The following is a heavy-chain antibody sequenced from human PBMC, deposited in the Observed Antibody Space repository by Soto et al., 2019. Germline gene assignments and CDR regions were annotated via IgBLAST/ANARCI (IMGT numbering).Heavy chain of an antibody. J-gene: IGHJ6*02. D-gene: IGHD2-8*01. Sequence: ASVKVSCKASGYTFTSYAMHWVRQAPGQRLEWMGWINAGNGNTKYSQKLQGRVTITRDTSASTVYMELSSLRSEDTAVYYCASNIVLMVYAGMDVWGQGTTVTVSS. CDR2: INAGNGNT. CDR3: ASNIVLMVYAGMDV. V-gene: IGHV1-3*01. CDR1: GYTFTSYA.